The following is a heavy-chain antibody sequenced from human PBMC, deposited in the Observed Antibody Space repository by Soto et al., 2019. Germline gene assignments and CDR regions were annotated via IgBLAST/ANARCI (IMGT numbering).Heavy chain of an antibody. CDR3: AKVGAYYYGSEGYYFDY. V-gene: IGHV3-30*18. J-gene: IGHJ4*02. D-gene: IGHD3-10*01. Sequence: QVQLVESGGGVVQPGRSLRLSCAASGFTFSSYGMHWVRQAPGKGLEWVAVISYDGSNKYYADSVKGRFTISRDNSKNTLYLQMNSLRAEDTAVYYCAKVGAYYYGSEGYYFDYWGQGTLVTVSS. CDR2: ISYDGSNK. CDR1: GFTFSSYG.